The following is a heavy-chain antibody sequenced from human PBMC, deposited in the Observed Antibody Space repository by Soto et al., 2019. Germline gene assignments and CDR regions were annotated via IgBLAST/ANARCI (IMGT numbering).Heavy chain of an antibody. CDR3: GTMPIVVEPAPMDV. CDR2: IYYSGST. D-gene: IGHD2-2*01. Sequence: SETLSLTCTVSGDSISSGDYYWSWIRQPPGKGLEWIGYIYYSGSTSYNASLKSRTSISADPSNNQFSLKLHSLTAADTAVYFCGTMPIVVEPAPMDVWGPGTSVTVSS. V-gene: IGHV4-30-4*01. J-gene: IGHJ6*02. CDR1: GDSISSGDYY.